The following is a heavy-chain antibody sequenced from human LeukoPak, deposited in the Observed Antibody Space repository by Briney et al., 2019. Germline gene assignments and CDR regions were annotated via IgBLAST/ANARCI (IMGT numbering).Heavy chain of an antibody. CDR1: GFTFSSYW. J-gene: IGHJ6*03. Sequence: GGSLRLSCAASGFTFSSYWMSWVRQAPGKGLEWVANIKQDGSEKYYVDSVKGRFTISRDNAKDSLYLQMNSLRAEDTAVYYCARDGGYYYYYMDVWGKGTTVTVSS. V-gene: IGHV3-7*01. D-gene: IGHD3-10*01. CDR3: ARDGGYYYYYMDV. CDR2: IKQDGSEK.